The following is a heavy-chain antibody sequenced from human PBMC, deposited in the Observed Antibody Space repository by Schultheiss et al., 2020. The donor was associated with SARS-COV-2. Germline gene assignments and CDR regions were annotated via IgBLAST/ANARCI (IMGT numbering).Heavy chain of an antibody. V-gene: IGHV3-23*01. D-gene: IGHD3-10*01. CDR3: TRGRITKKRIVGDAFDI. Sequence: GESLKISCAASGFTFSSYAMSWVRQAPGKGLEWVSAISGSGGSTYYADSVKGRFTISRDNSKNTLYLQMNSLRAEDTAVYYCTRGRITKKRIVGDAFDIWGQGTMVTVSS. CDR1: GFTFSSYA. J-gene: IGHJ3*02. CDR2: ISGSGGST.